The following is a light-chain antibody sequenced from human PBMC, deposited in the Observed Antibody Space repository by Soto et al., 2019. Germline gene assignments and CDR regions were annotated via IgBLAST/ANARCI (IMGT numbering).Light chain of an antibody. CDR2: GAF. CDR1: QSVSSN. J-gene: IGKJ1*01. V-gene: IGKV3-15*01. Sequence: ETVLTTSAGTLSVSPEGRATLSCRASQSVSSNLAWYQQKPGQAPSLLIYGAFTRATGIPARFSGTGSGTEFTLTISSLQSEDFALYYCQQYNDWPLTFGQGTKVDIK. CDR3: QQYNDWPLT.